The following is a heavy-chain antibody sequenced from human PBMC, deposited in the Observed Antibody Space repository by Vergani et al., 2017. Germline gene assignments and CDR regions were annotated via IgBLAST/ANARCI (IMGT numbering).Heavy chain of an antibody. CDR1: GGSISSYY. D-gene: IGHD6-19*01. CDR3: ARYSSGWYWAGNWFDP. Sequence: QVQLQESGPGLVKPSETLSLTCTVSGGSISSYYWSWIRQPPGKGLEWIGYIDYSGSTNYNPSLKSRVTISVDTSKNQFSLKLSSVTAADTAVYYCARYSSGWYWAGNWFDPWGQGTLVTVSS. J-gene: IGHJ5*02. CDR2: IDYSGST. V-gene: IGHV4-59*01.